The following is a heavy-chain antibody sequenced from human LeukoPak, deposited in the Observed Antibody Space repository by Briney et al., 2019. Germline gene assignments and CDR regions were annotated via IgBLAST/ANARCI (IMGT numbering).Heavy chain of an antibody. CDR2: IYYRGRT. CDR3: VRNSLHNYDSTGYYYSRYFDY. D-gene: IGHD3-22*01. Sequence: SETLSLTCIVSGGSISSSGYYWAWIRQPPGKGLEWLGSIYYRGRTSYNESLKSRVAMSIDTSRNQFSLKLSSVTAADTAVYFCVRNSLHNYDSTGYYYSRYFDYWGQGNLVTVSS. CDR1: GGSISSSGYY. J-gene: IGHJ4*02. V-gene: IGHV4-39*07.